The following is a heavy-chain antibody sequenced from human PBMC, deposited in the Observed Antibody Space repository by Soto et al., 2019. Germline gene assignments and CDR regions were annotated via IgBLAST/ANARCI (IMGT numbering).Heavy chain of an antibody. D-gene: IGHD6-13*01. V-gene: IGHV3-30*18. CDR2: MSYDGTKQ. Sequence: SLRLSCAACGFTFSTFGMHWVRQAPGKGLEWVAAMSYDGTKQYYVDSVKGRFTISRDNSRNTLFLQLNSLRDEDTAVYYCAKEYGSTWIDHWGQGTPVTSPQ. CDR3: AKEYGSTWIDH. CDR1: GFTFSTFG. J-gene: IGHJ4*02.